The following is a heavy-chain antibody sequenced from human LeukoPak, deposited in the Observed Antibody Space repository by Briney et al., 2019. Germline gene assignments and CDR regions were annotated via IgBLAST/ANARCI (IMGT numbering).Heavy chain of an antibody. CDR2: IYYSGST. Sequence: PSETLSLTCTVSGGSISSYYWSWIRQPPGKGLEWIGYIYYSGSTNYNPSLKSRVTISVDTSKNQFSLKLSSVTAADTAVYYCARRSAGNNFYYGMDVWGQGTTVTVSS. V-gene: IGHV4-59*08. CDR1: GGSISSYY. J-gene: IGHJ6*02. D-gene: IGHD4-23*01. CDR3: ARRSAGNNFYYGMDV.